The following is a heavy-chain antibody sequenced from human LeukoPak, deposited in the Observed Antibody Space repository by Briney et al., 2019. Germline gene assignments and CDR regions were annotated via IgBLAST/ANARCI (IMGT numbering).Heavy chain of an antibody. V-gene: IGHV1-18*01. Sequence: GASVKVSCKASGYTFTSYGISWVRQAPGQGLEWMGWISAYNGNTNYAQKLQGRVTMTTDTSTSTAYMELRSLRSDDTAVYYCARFQKEWLRTYYFDYWGQGTLVTVSS. CDR3: ARFQKEWLRTYYFDY. CDR2: ISAYNGNT. CDR1: GYTFTSYG. J-gene: IGHJ4*02. D-gene: IGHD5-12*01.